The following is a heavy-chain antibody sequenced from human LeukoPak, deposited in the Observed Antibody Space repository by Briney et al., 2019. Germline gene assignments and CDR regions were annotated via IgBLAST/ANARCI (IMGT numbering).Heavy chain of an antibody. J-gene: IGHJ3*02. CDR1: GGSISSGSYY. V-gene: IGHV4-61*02. D-gene: IGHD6-6*01. CDR3: ARLIQHRRVVPYAFDI. Sequence: PSQTLSLTCTVSGGSISSGSYYWSWIRQPAGKGLEWIGRIYTSGSTNYNPSLKSRVTISVDTSKNQFSLKLSSVTAADTAVYYCARLIQHRRVVPYAFDIWGQGTMVTVSS. CDR2: IYTSGST.